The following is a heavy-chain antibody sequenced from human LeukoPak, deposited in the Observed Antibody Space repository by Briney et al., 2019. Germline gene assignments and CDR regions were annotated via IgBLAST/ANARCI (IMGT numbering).Heavy chain of an antibody. V-gene: IGHV3-74*01. CDR2: INSDGSST. CDR3: ARRAGGYSHPYDY. Sequence: QPGGSLRLSCAASGFTFSSYWMHWVRQAPGKGLVWVSRINSDGSSTIYADSVKGRFTISRDNAKNTLYLQMNSLRAEDTAVYYCARRAGGYSHPYDYWGQGTLVTVSS. D-gene: IGHD4-23*01. CDR1: GFTFSSYW. J-gene: IGHJ4*02.